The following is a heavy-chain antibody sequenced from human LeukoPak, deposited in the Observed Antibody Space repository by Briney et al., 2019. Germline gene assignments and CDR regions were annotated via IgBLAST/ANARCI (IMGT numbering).Heavy chain of an antibody. J-gene: IGHJ4*02. D-gene: IGHD1-20*01. V-gene: IGHV4-31*03. CDR2: IYYSGST. CDR3: ARARYNWNDETRNFDY. Sequence: SETLSLTCTVPGGSISSGGYYWSWIRQHPGKGLEWIGYIYYSGSTYYNPSLKSRVTISVDTSKNQFSLKLSSVTAADTAVYYCARARYNWNDETRNFDYWGQGTLVTVSS. CDR1: GGSISSGGYY.